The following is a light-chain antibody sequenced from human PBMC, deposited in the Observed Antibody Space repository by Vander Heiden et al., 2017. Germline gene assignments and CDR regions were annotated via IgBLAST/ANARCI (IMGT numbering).Light chain of an antibody. CDR2: EDT. CDR3: YSTDSRCNLGV. CDR1: SLPKKF. J-gene: IGLJ3*02. V-gene: IGLV3-10*01. Sequence: SYEMRQTRSVSVSPGQTARITFSGDSLPKKFAYWYQQKSGQAPVLVIVEDTKRPSGIPKRFSGSSSGTLATLTISWAQVEDEADYYCYSTDSRCNLGVFGGVTKLTVL.